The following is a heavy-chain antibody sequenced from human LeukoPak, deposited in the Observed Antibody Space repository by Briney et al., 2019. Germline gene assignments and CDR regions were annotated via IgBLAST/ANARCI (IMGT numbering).Heavy chain of an antibody. V-gene: IGHV4-39*01. CDR2: IYYSGST. J-gene: IGHJ6*02. CDR3: ARHVKDSSVFGVVSWDYYYGMGV. D-gene: IGHD3-3*01. Sequence: SETLSLTCTVSGGSISSSSYYWGWLRQPPGKGLEWIGSIYYSGSTYYNPSLKSRVTISVDTSKNQFSLKLSSVTAADTAVYYCARHVKDSSVFGVVSWDYYYGMGVWGQGTTVTVS. CDR1: GGSISSSSYY.